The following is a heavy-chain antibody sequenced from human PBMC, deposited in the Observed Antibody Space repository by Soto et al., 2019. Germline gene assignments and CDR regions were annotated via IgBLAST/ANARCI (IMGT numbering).Heavy chain of an antibody. CDR1: GGSISSYY. V-gene: IGHV4-59*01. J-gene: IGHJ6*02. CDR2: IYYSGST. D-gene: IGHD3-10*01. Sequence: SETLSLTCTVSGGSISSYYWSWVRQPPGKGLEWIGYIYYSGSTNYNPSLKSRVTISVDTSKNQFSLKLTSVTAADTAVYYCARASSGSYYNVYGLDVWGQGTTVTVSS. CDR3: ARASSGSYYNVYGLDV.